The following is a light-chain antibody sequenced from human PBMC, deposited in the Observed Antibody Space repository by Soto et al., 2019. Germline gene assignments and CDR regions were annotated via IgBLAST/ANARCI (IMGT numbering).Light chain of an antibody. CDR3: QQRGNWPLT. Sequence: CGASQTVSSAYLAWFQQKTGQAPRLLIYGASSRATGIPARFSGSGSGTDFTLTISSLEPEDFAVYYWQQRGNWPLTFGGGTKVEI. V-gene: IGKV3D-20*02. CDR1: QTVSSAY. CDR2: GAS. J-gene: IGKJ4*01.